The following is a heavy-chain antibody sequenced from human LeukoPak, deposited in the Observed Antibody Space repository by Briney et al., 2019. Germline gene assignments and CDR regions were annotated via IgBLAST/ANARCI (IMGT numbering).Heavy chain of an antibody. CDR1: GGSISSYF. V-gene: IGHV4-59*08. CDR2: IYSTGST. D-gene: IGHD2-2*01. J-gene: IGHJ3*02. Sequence: SETLSLTCTVSGGSISSYFWSWIRQPPGKGLEWIGYIYSTGSTNYNPSLGGRVTISVDTSKNQFSLKLRSVTAADTAVYYCARREAQPMWGQGTMVTVSS. CDR3: ARREAQPM.